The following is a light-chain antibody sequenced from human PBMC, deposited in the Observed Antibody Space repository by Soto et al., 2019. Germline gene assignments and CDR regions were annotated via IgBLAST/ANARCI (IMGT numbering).Light chain of an antibody. J-gene: IGLJ1*01. Sequence: QSALTQPASVSGSPGQSITISCTGTSSDVGAYNYVSWCQQHPGKAPKLLIYDVTNRPSGVSDRFSGSKSGNTASLTISGLQAEDEADYYCNSYTSSRTLVFGSGTKLTVL. CDR1: SSDVGAYNY. CDR3: NSYTSSRTLV. CDR2: DVT. V-gene: IGLV2-14*01.